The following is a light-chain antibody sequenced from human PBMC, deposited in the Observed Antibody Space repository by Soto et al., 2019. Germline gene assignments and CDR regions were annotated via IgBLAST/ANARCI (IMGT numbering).Light chain of an antibody. V-gene: IGKV3-20*01. CDR2: DTS. J-gene: IGKJ1*01. CDR3: QKYGSSPRT. CDR1: QSVGGSS. Sequence: VLTQSPATLSLSPGDSATLSCRGSQSVGGSSLAWYQQRPGQAPRLLIYDTSNRATGIPDRLSGSGSGTDLTLTIRRLEPEDFAVYYCQKYGSSPRTFGQGTKVDIK.